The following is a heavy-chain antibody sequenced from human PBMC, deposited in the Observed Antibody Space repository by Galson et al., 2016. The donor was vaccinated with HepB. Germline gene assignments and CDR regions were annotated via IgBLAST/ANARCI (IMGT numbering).Heavy chain of an antibody. V-gene: IGHV4-39*07. J-gene: IGHJ3*02. CDR3: AAYSPGSPWTFDI. CDR2: IYYSGST. Sequence: SETLSLTCTVSGGSINSHGYYWGWFRQPPGKGLEWIGSIYYSGSTYYNRSLKSRVNISVDMSKSQFSLNLSSVTAADTAVYFCAAYSPGSPWTFDIWGQGRMVTVSS. D-gene: IGHD2-15*01. CDR1: GGSINSHGYY.